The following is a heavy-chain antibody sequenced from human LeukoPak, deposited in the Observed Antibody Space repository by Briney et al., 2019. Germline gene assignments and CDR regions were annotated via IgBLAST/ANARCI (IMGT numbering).Heavy chain of an antibody. CDR1: GYTFTSYD. V-gene: IGHV1-8*01. D-gene: IGHD3-22*01. J-gene: IGHJ3*02. Sequence: GASVKVSCKASGYTFTSYDINWVRQATGQGLEWMGWMNPNSGNTGYAQKFQGRVTMTRNTSISTAYMELSSLRSEDTAVYYCARPYYYDSSGYYQEDGFDIWGQGTMVTVSS. CDR3: ARPYYYDSSGYYQEDGFDI. CDR2: MNPNSGNT.